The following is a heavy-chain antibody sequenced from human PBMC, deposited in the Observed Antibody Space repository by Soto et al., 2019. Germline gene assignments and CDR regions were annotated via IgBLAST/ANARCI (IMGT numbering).Heavy chain of an antibody. J-gene: IGHJ5*02. Sequence: SETLSLTCAVYGRSFSGYYWSWIRQPPGKGLEWIGEINHSGSTNYDPSLKSRVTISVDTSKNQFSLKLSSVTAADTAVYYCARVICRGGSCYNWFDPWGQGTLVTV. D-gene: IGHD2-15*01. CDR2: INHSGST. V-gene: IGHV4-34*01. CDR3: ARVICRGGSCYNWFDP. CDR1: GRSFSGYY.